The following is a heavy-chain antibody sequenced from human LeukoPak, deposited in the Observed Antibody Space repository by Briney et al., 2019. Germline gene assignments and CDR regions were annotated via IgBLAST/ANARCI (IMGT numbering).Heavy chain of an antibody. Sequence: PGGSLRLSCAASGFTVSSNYMSWVRQAPGKGLEWVSVIYSGGSTYYADSVKGRFTIFRDNSKNTLYLQMNSLRAEDTAVYYCAREYRRDGIQWEYYGMDVWGQGTTVTVSS. CDR3: AREYRRDGIQWEYYGMDV. J-gene: IGHJ6*02. D-gene: IGHD5-24*01. CDR2: IYSGGST. V-gene: IGHV3-53*01. CDR1: GFTVSSNY.